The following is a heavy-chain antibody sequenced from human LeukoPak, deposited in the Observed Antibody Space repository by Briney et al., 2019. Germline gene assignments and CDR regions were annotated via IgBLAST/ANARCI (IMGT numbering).Heavy chain of an antibody. D-gene: IGHD5-12*01. CDR3: ASEWMGRAFDI. Sequence: GGSLRLSCAASGFTSSSYAMHWVRQAPGKGLEWVAVISYDGSNKYYADSVKGRSTISRDNSKNTLYLQVNSLRAEDTAVYYCASEWMGRAFDIWGQGTMVTVSS. V-gene: IGHV3-30-3*01. J-gene: IGHJ3*02. CDR2: ISYDGSNK. CDR1: GFTSSSYA.